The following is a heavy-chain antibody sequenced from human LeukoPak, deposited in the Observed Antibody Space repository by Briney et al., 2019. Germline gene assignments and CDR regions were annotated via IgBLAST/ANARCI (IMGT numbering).Heavy chain of an antibody. D-gene: IGHD2-2*01. J-gene: IGHJ5*02. V-gene: IGHV4-39*07. Sequence: SETLSLTCTVSGGSISSSSYYWGWIRQPSGKGLEWIGSIYYSGSTYYNPSLKSRVTISVDTSKNQFSLKLSSVTAADTAVYYCARDGYCSSTSCQNWFDPWGQGTLVTVSS. CDR3: ARDGYCSSTSCQNWFDP. CDR1: GGSISSSSYY. CDR2: IYYSGST.